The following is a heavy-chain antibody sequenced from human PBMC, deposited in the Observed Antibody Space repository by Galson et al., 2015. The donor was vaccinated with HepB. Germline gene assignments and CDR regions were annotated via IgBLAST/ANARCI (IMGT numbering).Heavy chain of an antibody. CDR1: GFTFSDYY. V-gene: IGHV3-11*01. D-gene: IGHD6-13*01. CDR2: ISSSGSTI. CDR3: ARAPSSIAARLEGMDV. J-gene: IGHJ6*02. Sequence: SLRLSCAASGFTFSDYYMSWIRQAPGKGLEWVSYISSSGSTIYYADSVKGRFTISRDNAKNSLYLQMTSLRAEDTAVFYCARAPSSIAARLEGMDVWGQGTTVTVSS.